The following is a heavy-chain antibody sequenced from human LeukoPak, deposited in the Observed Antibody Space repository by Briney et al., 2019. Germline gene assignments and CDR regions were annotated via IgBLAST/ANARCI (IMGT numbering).Heavy chain of an antibody. CDR1: GFTFSSYG. CDR2: IWYDGSNK. D-gene: IGHD2-2*01. V-gene: IGHV3-33*06. J-gene: IGHJ4*02. Sequence: GRSLRLSCVASGFTFSSYGMHWVRQAPGKGLEWVAVIWYDGSNKNYADPVKGRFTISRDNSKNTLYLQMNSLRAEDTAVYYCAKDSNESLDYWGQGTLVTVSS. CDR3: AKDSNESLDY.